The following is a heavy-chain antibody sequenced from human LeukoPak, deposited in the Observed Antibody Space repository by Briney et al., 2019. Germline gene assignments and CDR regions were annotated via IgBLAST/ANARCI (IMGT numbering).Heavy chain of an antibody. CDR2: IYTSGST. J-gene: IGHJ4*02. V-gene: IGHV4-4*07. D-gene: IGHD4-17*01. Sequence: SETLSLTCTVSGGSISSYYWSWVRQPAGKGLEWFGRIYTSGSTSYNPSLKSRVTMSVDTSKNQFSLRLSSVTAADTAIYYCGRETTGFDYWGQGTLVTVSS. CDR1: GGSISSYY. CDR3: GRETTGFDY.